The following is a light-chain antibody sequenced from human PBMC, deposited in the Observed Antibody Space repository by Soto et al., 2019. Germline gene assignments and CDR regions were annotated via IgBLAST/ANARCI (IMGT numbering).Light chain of an antibody. CDR2: RND. V-gene: IGLV1-47*01. J-gene: IGLJ2*01. CDR1: SSNIESNY. Sequence: QSALTQPPSASGTPGQRVTISCSGGSSNIESNYVYWYQQLPGTAPKLLIYRNDQRPSGVPDRFSGSKSGTSASLAISGLRSEDEADYYCAAWDDRLSGPVFGRGTMVTVL. CDR3: AAWDDRLSGPV.